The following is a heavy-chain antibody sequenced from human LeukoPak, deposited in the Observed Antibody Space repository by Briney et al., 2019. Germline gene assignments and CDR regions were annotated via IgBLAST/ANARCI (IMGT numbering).Heavy chain of an antibody. CDR1: GFTFSTYG. CDR3: AKVKVTTATLAAFDI. Sequence: GGSLRLSCAASGFTFSTYGMSWVRQAPGKGLEWVSGISGSGASTYYADSVKGRFTISRDNSKNTLYLQMNSLRAEDTAVYYCAKVKVTTATLAAFDIWGQGTMVTVSS. CDR2: ISGSGAST. V-gene: IGHV3-23*01. D-gene: IGHD4-17*01. J-gene: IGHJ3*02.